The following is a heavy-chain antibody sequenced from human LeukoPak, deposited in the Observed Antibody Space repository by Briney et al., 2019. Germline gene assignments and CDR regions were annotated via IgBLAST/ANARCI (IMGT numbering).Heavy chain of an antibody. CDR1: GFTFSSYG. D-gene: IGHD6-13*01. Sequence: GGSLRLSCAASGFTFSSYGMHWVRQAPGKGLEWVAFIRYDGSNKYYADSVKGRFTISRDNSKNTLYLQMNSLRAEDTAVYYCAKDGGSSWYLLGYFDYWGQGTLVTVSS. CDR3: AKDGGSSWYLLGYFDY. V-gene: IGHV3-30*02. J-gene: IGHJ4*02. CDR2: IRYDGSNK.